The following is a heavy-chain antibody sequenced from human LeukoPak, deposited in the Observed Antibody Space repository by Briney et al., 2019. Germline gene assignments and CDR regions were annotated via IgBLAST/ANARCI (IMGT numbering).Heavy chain of an antibody. J-gene: IGHJ3*02. CDR1: GFTFSSYG. D-gene: IGHD5-18*01. Sequence: GGSLRLSCAVSGFTFSSYGMHWVRQAPGKGLEWVAVIWYDGSNKYYADSVKGRFTISRDNSKNTLYLQMNSLRAEDTAVYYCARDAPRHVYSYGYGGDAFDIWGQGTMVTVSS. CDR3: ARDAPRHVYSYGYGGDAFDI. V-gene: IGHV3-33*01. CDR2: IWYDGSNK.